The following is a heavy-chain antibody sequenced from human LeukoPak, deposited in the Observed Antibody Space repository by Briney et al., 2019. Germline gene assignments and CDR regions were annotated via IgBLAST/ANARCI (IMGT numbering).Heavy chain of an antibody. CDR1: GGSISSYY. CDR2: IYYSGST. V-gene: IGHV4-59*01. Sequence: KPSETLSLTCTASGGSISSYYWSWLRQPPGKGLEWIGFIYYSGSTNYNPSLKSRVAISVDTSKNQFSLKLSSVTVADTAVYYCARVIDYYGSGSYVDYWGQGTLVTVSS. CDR3: ARVIDYYGSGSYVDY. J-gene: IGHJ4*02. D-gene: IGHD3-10*01.